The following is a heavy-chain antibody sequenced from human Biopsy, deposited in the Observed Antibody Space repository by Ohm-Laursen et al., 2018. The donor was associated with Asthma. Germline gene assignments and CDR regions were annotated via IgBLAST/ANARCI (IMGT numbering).Heavy chain of an antibody. J-gene: IGHJ4*02. Sequence: SLRLSCTASGFTFSSYGMHWVRQAPGKGLEWVAVISYDGSNKYYADSVKGRFTISRDNSKDTLYLQMNSLRAEDTAVYYCARESSVAGSSDFDYWGQGTLVTVSS. V-gene: IGHV3-30*03. CDR3: ARESSVAGSSDFDY. CDR2: ISYDGSNK. CDR1: GFTFSSYG. D-gene: IGHD6-19*01.